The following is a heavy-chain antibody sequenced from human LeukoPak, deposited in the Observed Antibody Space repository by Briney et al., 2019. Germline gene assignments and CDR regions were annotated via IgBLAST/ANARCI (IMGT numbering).Heavy chain of an antibody. Sequence: ASVKVSCKASGGTFSSYAISWVRQAPGQGLEWMGRIIPIFGTANYAQKFQGRVTITADESTSTAYMELSSLRSEDTAVYYCARSLSPGSLYLVFDPWGQGTLVTVSS. J-gene: IGHJ5*02. D-gene: IGHD2-2*02. V-gene: IGHV1-69*13. CDR1: GGTFSSYA. CDR2: IIPIFGTA. CDR3: ARSLSPGSLYLVFDP.